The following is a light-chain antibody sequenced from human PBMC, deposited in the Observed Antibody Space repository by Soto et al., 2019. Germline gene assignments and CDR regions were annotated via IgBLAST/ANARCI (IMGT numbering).Light chain of an antibody. CDR3: SSYTSSSTLYV. Sequence: QSLLTQPASVSGSPGQSITISCTGTSSDVGGYNYVSWYQQHPGKAPKPMIYDVSNRPSGVSNRFSGSKSGNTASLTISGLQAEDEADYYCSSYTSSSTLYVFGTGTKVTVL. CDR2: DVS. J-gene: IGLJ1*01. CDR1: SSDVGGYNY. V-gene: IGLV2-14*01.